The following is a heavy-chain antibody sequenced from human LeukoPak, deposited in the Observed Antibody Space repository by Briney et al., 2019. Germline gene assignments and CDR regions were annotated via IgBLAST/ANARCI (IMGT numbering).Heavy chain of an antibody. CDR2: INHSGST. Sequence: PSETLSLTCAAYGGSFSGYYWSWIRQPPGKGLEWIGEINHSGSTNYNPSLKSRVTISVDTSKNQFSLKLSSVTAADTAVYYCARPYNWNHGQFDYWGQGTLVTVSS. J-gene: IGHJ4*02. CDR1: GGSFSGYY. CDR3: ARPYNWNHGQFDY. V-gene: IGHV4-34*01. D-gene: IGHD1-20*01.